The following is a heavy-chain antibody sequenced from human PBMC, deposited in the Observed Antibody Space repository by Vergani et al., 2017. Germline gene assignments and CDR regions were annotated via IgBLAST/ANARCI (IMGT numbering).Heavy chain of an antibody. D-gene: IGHD2-2*01. CDR1: GYSFTSYW. CDR3: AMISVVVPAAPAYDAFDI. J-gene: IGHJ3*02. CDR2: IYPGDSDT. Sequence: EVQLVQSGAEVKKPGESLKISCKGSGYSFTSYWIGWVRQMPGKGLEWMGIIYPGDSDTRYSPSFQGQVTISADKSISTAYLQWSSLKASDTAMYYCAMISVVVPAAPAYDAFDIWGQGTMVTVSS. V-gene: IGHV5-51*01.